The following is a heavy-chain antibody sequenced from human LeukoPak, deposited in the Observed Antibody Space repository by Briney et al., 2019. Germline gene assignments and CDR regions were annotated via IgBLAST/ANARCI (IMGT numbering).Heavy chain of an antibody. CDR1: GFTFLTYA. V-gene: IGHV3-23*01. D-gene: IGHD6-19*01. CDR2: IRDSGAST. Sequence: PGGSLRLSCAASGFTFLTYAMSWVRQGPGKGLQGVSVIRDSGASTYYADSVKGRFTISRDNSKNTLYLQMNSLRAEDTAVYYCAKAGRSGWYPGWPFDIWGQGTMVTVSS. CDR3: AKAGRSGWYPGWPFDI. J-gene: IGHJ3*02.